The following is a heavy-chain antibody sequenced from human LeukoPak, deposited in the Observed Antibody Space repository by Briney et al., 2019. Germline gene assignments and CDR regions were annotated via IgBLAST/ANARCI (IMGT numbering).Heavy chain of an antibody. Sequence: PGGSLRLSCAASGFTFSSYAMHWVRQAPGKGLEYVAAISSNGGSTYYANSVKGRFTISRDTSKNTLYLQMGSLRAEDMAVYYCARDAGLRTPEYYFDYWGQGTLVTVSS. CDR1: GFTFSSYA. CDR3: ARDAGLRTPEYYFDY. J-gene: IGHJ4*02. V-gene: IGHV3-64*01. CDR2: ISSNGGST. D-gene: IGHD5/OR15-5a*01.